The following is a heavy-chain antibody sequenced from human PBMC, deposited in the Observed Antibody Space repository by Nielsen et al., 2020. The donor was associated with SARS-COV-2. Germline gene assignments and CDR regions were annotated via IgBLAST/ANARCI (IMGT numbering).Heavy chain of an antibody. D-gene: IGHD6-25*01. J-gene: IGHJ3*02. CDR2: IYPSDSDT. Sequence: GESLKISCKASGYIFNTYWIAWVRQMPGKGLEWMGTIYPSDSDTRYSPSFQGHVTISADKSISTTYLQWSSLKASDTAIYTCARVSVGGAFDIWGQGTMVTVSS. CDR1: GYIFNTYW. CDR3: ARVSVGGAFDI. V-gene: IGHV5-51*01.